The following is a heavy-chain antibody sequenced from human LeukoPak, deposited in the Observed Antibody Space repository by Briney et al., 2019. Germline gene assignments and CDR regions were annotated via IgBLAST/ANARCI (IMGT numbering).Heavy chain of an antibody. Sequence: GGSLRLSCAASGFTFSNAWMSWVRQAPGKGLEWVGRVKSKTDGGTTDYATPVKGRFTISRDDSKNTLYVQMNSLKTEDTAVYYCTTEVVVVTAIRRGDHAFHIWGQGTMVTVSS. CDR3: TTEVVVVTAIRRGDHAFHI. J-gene: IGHJ3*02. D-gene: IGHD2-21*02. V-gene: IGHV3-15*01. CDR1: GFTFSNAW. CDR2: VKSKTDGGTT.